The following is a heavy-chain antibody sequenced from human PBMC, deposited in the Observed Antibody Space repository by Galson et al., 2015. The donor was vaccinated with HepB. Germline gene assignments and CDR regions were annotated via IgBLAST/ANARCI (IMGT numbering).Heavy chain of an antibody. D-gene: IGHD6-19*01. CDR1: GYTFTSYY. V-gene: IGHV1-46*01. Sequence: SVKVSCKASGYTFTSYYMHWVRQAPGQGLEWMGIINPSGGSTSYAQKFQGRVTMTRDTSTSTVYMELSSLRSEDTAVYYCARDCFVAGTKDYGMDVWGQGTTVTVSS. CDR3: ARDCFVAGTKDYGMDV. J-gene: IGHJ6*02. CDR2: INPSGGST.